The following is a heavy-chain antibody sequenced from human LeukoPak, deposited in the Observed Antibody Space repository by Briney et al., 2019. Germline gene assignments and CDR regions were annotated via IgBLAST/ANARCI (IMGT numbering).Heavy chain of an antibody. Sequence: SETLSLTCAVYGGSFSGYYWSWIRQPPGKGLEWIGEINHSGSTNYNPSLKSRVTISVDTSKNQFSLKLSSVTAADTAVYYRARGRRVSVGWLRFSGWFDPWGQGTLVTVSS. V-gene: IGHV4-34*01. J-gene: IGHJ5*02. CDR1: GGSFSGYY. D-gene: IGHD5-12*01. CDR3: ARGRRVSVGWLRFSGWFDP. CDR2: INHSGST.